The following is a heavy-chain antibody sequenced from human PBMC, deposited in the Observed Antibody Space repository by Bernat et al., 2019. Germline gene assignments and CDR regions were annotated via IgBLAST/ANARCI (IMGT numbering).Heavy chain of an antibody. D-gene: IGHD3-22*01. Sequence: EVQLVESGGGLVKPGGSLRLSCAASGFTFSNAWMSWFRQAPGKGLEWVGRIKSKTDGGTTDYAAPVKGRFTISRDDSKNTLYLQMNSLKTEDTAVYYCTTDLPIMIGGVHAFDIWGQGTMVTVSS. J-gene: IGHJ3*02. CDR3: TTDLPIMIGGVHAFDI. CDR2: IKSKTDGGTT. V-gene: IGHV3-15*01. CDR1: GFTFSNAW.